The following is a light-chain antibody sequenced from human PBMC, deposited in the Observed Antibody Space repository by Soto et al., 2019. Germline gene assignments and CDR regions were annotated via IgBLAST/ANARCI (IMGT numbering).Light chain of an antibody. CDR1: QSLSNDY. Sequence: EIVMTQSPATLSLSPGERATLSCWASQSLSNDYLAWYQQKPGQAPRLFISGASSRATGIPDRFTGSGSGTDFTLTISRLEPEDFAVYYCQQYSSSPPTFGQGTKVEIK. CDR3: QQYSSSPPT. CDR2: GAS. V-gene: IGKV3-20*01. J-gene: IGKJ1*01.